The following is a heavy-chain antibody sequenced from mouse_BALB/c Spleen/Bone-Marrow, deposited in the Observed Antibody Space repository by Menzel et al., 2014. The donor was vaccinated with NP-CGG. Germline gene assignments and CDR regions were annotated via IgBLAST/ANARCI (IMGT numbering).Heavy chain of an antibody. Sequence: QVQLKHSGPGLVAPSQSLSITCTVSGFSLTSYGVHWVRQPPGKGLEWLGVIWAGGSTNYNSALMPGLSISKDNSKSQVFLKMNSLQTDDTAVYYCARGPFITTVHYYAMDYWGQGTSVTVSS. V-gene: IGHV2-9*02. CDR1: GFSLTSYG. CDR2: IWAGGST. CDR3: ARGPFITTVHYYAMDY. D-gene: IGHD1-2*01. J-gene: IGHJ4*01.